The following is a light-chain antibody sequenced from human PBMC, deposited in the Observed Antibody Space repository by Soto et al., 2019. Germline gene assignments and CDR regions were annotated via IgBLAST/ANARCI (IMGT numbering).Light chain of an antibody. J-gene: IGKJ5*01. Sequence: ENVLTQSPGTLSLSPGDRATLSCTASQSVGHNYLAWFQQKPGQAPRLLIYGASSRATGIPDRSRGSGSGTDFTLTINRLEPEDFALYHCQQYGSSPITFGQGTRLENK. V-gene: IGKV3-20*01. CDR3: QQYGSSPIT. CDR1: QSVGHNY. CDR2: GAS.